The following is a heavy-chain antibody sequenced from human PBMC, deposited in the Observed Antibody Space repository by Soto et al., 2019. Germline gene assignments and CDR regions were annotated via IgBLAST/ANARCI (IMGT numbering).Heavy chain of an antibody. CDR3: TRAGRRSSALDSFET. CDR2: THHGSKGYT. Sequence: PSQTLSLTCALSGDSVSSYSAALNWIRQSPSRGLDCLGRTHHGSKGYTDYAVSVKSRISINAHTSKSQFSLQLNSVTPEDTAVYYCTRAGRRSSALDSFETWRQGPLLPVSS. V-gene: IGHV6-1*01. J-gene: IGHJ4*02. D-gene: IGHD6-6*01. CDR1: GDSVSSYSAA.